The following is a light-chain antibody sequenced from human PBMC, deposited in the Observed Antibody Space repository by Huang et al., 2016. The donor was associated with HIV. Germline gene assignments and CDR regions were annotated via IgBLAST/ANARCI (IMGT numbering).Light chain of an antibody. Sequence: DIQMTQSPSTLSASVGDRVTITCRSSQSISSWLAWYQQKPGKAPKLLIYTASSLESGVPSRFSGSGSGTEFTRNISSLQPYDFATYYCQQYNSYSVTFGQGTKVEIK. V-gene: IGKV1-5*03. CDR3: QQYNSYSVT. CDR1: QSISSW. J-gene: IGKJ1*01. CDR2: TAS.